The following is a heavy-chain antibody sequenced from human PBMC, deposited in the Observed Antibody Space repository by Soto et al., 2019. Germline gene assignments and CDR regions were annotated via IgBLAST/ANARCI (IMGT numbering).Heavy chain of an antibody. J-gene: IGHJ6*02. CDR1: GYSFTSYR. CDR3: ARGRRYSSSPYYYYGMDV. D-gene: IGHD6-6*01. V-gene: IGHV5-10-1*01. CDR2: IDPSDSYT. Sequence: GASLKISCKGSGYSFTSYRISWVRQMRGKGLEWMGRIDPSDSYTNYSPSFQGHVTISADKSISTAYLQWSSLKASDTAMYYCARGRRYSSSPYYYYGMDVWGQGTTVTVSS.